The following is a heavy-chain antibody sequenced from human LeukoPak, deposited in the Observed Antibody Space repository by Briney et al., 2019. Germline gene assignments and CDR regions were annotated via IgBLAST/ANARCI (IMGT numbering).Heavy chain of an antibody. Sequence: GGSLRLSCAASGFTFSNYWMHWVCQAPGKGLVWVSRINTDGSSTNYADSVKGRFTISRDNAKNTLYLQMNSLRGEDTAVYYCARGASNRFDYWGQGTLVTVSS. CDR3: ARGASNRFDY. D-gene: IGHD1-14*01. V-gene: IGHV3-74*01. CDR1: GFTFSNYW. J-gene: IGHJ4*02. CDR2: INTDGSST.